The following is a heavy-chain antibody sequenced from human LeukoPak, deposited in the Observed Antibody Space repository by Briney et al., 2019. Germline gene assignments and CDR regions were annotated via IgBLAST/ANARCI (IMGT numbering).Heavy chain of an antibody. D-gene: IGHD6-13*01. V-gene: IGHV4-34*01. Sequence: SETLSLTCAVYGVSFYGYYWSWLRQPPGKGLEWIGEINHSGSTNYNPSHKSRVTISVDTSKDQFSLKLSSVTAAETAVYYCARGWGPGAAAGRPANWYFDLWGRGTLVTVSS. CDR2: INHSGST. CDR1: GVSFYGYY. J-gene: IGHJ2*01. CDR3: ARGWGPGAAAGRPANWYFDL.